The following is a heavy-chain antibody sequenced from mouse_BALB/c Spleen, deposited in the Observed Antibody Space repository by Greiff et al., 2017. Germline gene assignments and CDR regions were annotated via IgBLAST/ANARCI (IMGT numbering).Heavy chain of an antibody. CDR3: ARSLYYDYDGAWFAY. Sequence: VQLLQSGAELVRPGTSVKVSCKASGYAFTNYLIEWVKQRPGQGLEWIGVINPGSGGTNYNEKFKGKATLTADKSSSTAYMQLSSLTSDDSAVYFCARSLYYDYDGAWFAYWGQGTLVTVSA. D-gene: IGHD2-4*01. J-gene: IGHJ3*01. V-gene: IGHV1-54*01. CDR2: INPGSGGT. CDR1: GYAFTNYL.